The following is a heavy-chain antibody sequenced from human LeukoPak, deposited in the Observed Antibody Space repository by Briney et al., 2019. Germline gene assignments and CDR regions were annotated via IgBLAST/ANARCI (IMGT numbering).Heavy chain of an antibody. CDR1: GSRFTTYW. CDR3: ARHAKAYGSSCDY. Sequence: TGGPLQISCKGSGSRFTTYWISWVRQMPGKGLEWMGRIDPSDSYTNYSPSFQGHVTISADKSFSTAYLQWTSLKASDTAMYYCARHAKAYGSSCDYGGQGTLVTVSA. V-gene: IGHV5-10-1*01. J-gene: IGHJ4*02. CDR2: IDPSDSYT. D-gene: IGHD6-13*01.